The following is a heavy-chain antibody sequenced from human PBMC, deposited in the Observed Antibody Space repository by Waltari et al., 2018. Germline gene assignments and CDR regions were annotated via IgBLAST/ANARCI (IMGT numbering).Heavy chain of an antibody. J-gene: IGHJ4*02. Sequence: QLQLQESGPGLVKPSETLSLTCTVSGGSISSSSYYWGWIRQPPGTGLEWIGSIYYSGSTYYNPSLKSRVTISVDTSKNQFSLKLSSVTAADTAVYYCARHGSVVVPAAIDYWGQGTLVTVSS. CDR3: ARHGSVVVPAAIDY. CDR2: IYYSGST. D-gene: IGHD2-2*01. V-gene: IGHV4-39*01. CDR1: GGSISSSSYY.